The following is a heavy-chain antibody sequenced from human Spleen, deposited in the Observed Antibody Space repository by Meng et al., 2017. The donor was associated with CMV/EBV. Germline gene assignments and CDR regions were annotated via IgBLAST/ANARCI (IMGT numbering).Heavy chain of an antibody. CDR3: ARAGYCSSTSCSDY. D-gene: IGHD2-2*01. Sequence: GESLKISCAASRFTFSNFGMHWVRQAPGKGLEWVSSISGSSTYIYYADSVKGRSTISRDNAKNSLYLQMNSLRAEDTAVYYCARAGYCSSTSCSDYWGQGTLVTVSS. CDR2: ISGSSTYI. V-gene: IGHV3-21*01. J-gene: IGHJ4*02. CDR1: RFTFSNFG.